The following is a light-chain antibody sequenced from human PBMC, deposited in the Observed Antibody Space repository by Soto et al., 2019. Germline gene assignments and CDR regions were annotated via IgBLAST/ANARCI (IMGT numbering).Light chain of an antibody. CDR1: QSVSSN. J-gene: IGKJ1*01. Sequence: IEMTQSPASLSVSPGDRATLSCRAKQSVSSNLAWYQQKPGRAPRHLMYGASTRVTGIPARFSGSGSGTEFTLNIISLQSEEIAVYYCQQYNNWLLWTFGQGTKVDIK. CDR3: QQYNNWLLWT. CDR2: GAS. V-gene: IGKV3-15*01.